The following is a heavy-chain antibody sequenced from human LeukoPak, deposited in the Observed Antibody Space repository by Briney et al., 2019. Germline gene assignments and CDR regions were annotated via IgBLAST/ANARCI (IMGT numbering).Heavy chain of an antibody. CDR3: AKEGIAVAVEYYFDY. Sequence: GGSLRLSCAASGFTVSSNYMSWIRQAPGKGLEWVAFIRYDGSNKYYADSVKGRFTISRDNSKNTLYLQMNSLRAEDTAVYYRAKEGIAVAVEYYFDYWGQGTLVTVTS. D-gene: IGHD6-19*01. V-gene: IGHV3-30*02. CDR2: IRYDGSNK. J-gene: IGHJ4*02. CDR1: GFTVSSNY.